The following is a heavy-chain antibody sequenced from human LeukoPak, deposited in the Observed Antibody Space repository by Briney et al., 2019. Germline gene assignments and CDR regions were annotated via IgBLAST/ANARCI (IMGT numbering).Heavy chain of an antibody. J-gene: IGHJ4*02. V-gene: IGHV1-2*02. Sequence: ASVKVSCKASGYTFTSYYMHWVRQAPGQGLEWMGWINPNSGGTNYAQKFQGRVTMTRDTSISTAYMELSRLRSDDTAVYYCARFGAANYDFWSGYYKPFDYWGQGTLVTVSS. CDR3: ARFGAANYDFWSGYYKPFDY. CDR1: GYTFTSYY. CDR2: INPNSGGT. D-gene: IGHD3-3*01.